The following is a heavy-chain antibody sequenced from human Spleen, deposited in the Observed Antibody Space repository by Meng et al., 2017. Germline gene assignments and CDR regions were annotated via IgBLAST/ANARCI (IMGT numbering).Heavy chain of an antibody. CDR2: INHSGST. V-gene: IGHV4-34*01. CDR3: ARGPTTMAHDFDY. D-gene: IGHD4-11*01. J-gene: IGHJ4*02. CDR1: GGSLSDYY. Sequence: RLQESGPGLVKPSETLSLTCVVAGGSLSDYYWSWIRQPPGKGLEWIGEINHSGSTNYNPSLESRATISVDTSQNNLSLKLSSVTAADSAVYYCARGPTTMAHDFDYWGQGTLVTVSS.